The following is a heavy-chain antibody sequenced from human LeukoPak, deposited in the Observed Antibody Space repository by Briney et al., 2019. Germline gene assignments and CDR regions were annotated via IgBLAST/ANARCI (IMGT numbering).Heavy chain of an antibody. CDR2: ISDNGGRT. Sequence: GGSLRLSCAASGFTFSGYAMSWVRQAPGKGLEWVSTISDNGGRTYYADSAKGRFTISRDNSKSTLFLQMNSLRAEDSAVYYCATDREGDPSAYYLVGGQGTLVTVSS. CDR1: GFTFSGYA. D-gene: IGHD3-22*01. J-gene: IGHJ4*02. CDR3: ATDREGDPSAYYLV. V-gene: IGHV3-23*01.